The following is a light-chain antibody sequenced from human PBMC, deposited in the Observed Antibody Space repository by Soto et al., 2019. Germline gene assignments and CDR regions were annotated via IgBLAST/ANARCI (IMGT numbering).Light chain of an antibody. Sequence: QSALTQPASVSGSPGQSITISCTGTSSDVGGYNYVSWYQQHPGKAPKLMIYDVSNRPSGVSNRFSGSKSGNTASLTISGVHADDEDDYYCSSYTGSSSLVVFGGGTKVTVL. CDR2: DVS. V-gene: IGLV2-14*01. CDR1: SSDVGGYNY. J-gene: IGLJ2*01. CDR3: SSYTGSSSLVV.